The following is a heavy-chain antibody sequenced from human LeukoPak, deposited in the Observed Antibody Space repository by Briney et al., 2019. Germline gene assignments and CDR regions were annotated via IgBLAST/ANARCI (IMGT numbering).Heavy chain of an antibody. V-gene: IGHV3-23*01. CDR3: AGRPTGYSSGYIH. D-gene: IGHD5-18*01. Sequence: SGGSLRLSCVASEITFSNYAVSWVRQAPEKGLDWVSVISGSAHKIRYADSVKGRFTISRDNSENIVYLQMNNLRVEDTAVYYCAGRPTGYSSGYIHWGQGTLVAVSS. J-gene: IGHJ4*02. CDR1: EITFSNYA. CDR2: ISGSAHKI.